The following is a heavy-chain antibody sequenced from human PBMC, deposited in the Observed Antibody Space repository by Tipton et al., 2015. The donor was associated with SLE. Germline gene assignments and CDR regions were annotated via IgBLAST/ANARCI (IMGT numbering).Heavy chain of an antibody. J-gene: IGHJ6*02. CDR2: IYYREGT. Sequence: TLSLTCTVSGGSINSYYWSWIRQPPGEGLEWIGYIYYREGTNYSPSLKSRVTISLDASKNQLSLKLSSVTAADTAVYYCARHHGSGWLYGLDVWGQGTTVTVSS. CDR3: ARHHGSGWLYGLDV. CDR1: GGSINSYY. D-gene: IGHD6-19*01. V-gene: IGHV4-59*08.